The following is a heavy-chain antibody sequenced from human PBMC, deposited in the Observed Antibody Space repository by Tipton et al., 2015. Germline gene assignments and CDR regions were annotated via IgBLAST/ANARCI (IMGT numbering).Heavy chain of an antibody. V-gene: IGHV3-30*18. Sequence: SLRLSCAASGFTFSGYGMHWVRQSPDKGLEWVAVISYDGNNRFYADSVKGRFTISRDNSKNTLYLQMNSLRPDDTAVYYCAKRHDDYEISPRLAESFQYWGQGTLVTVSS. CDR1: GFTFSGYG. CDR2: ISYDGNNR. D-gene: IGHD3-22*01. CDR3: AKRHDDYEISPRLAESFQY. J-gene: IGHJ1*01.